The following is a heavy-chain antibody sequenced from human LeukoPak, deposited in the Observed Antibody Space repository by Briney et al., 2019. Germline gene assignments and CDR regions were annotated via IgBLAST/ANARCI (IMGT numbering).Heavy chain of an antibody. CDR2: IRYDGSNK. D-gene: IGHD3-22*01. CDR3: AKLLYYYDSSQPY. CDR1: GFTFSSYG. V-gene: IGHV3-30*02. J-gene: IGHJ4*02. Sequence: PSGGSLRLSCAASGFTFSSYGMHWVRQAPGKGLEWVAFIRYDGSNKYYADSVKGRFTISRDNSKNTLYLQMNSLRAEDTAVYYCAKLLYYYDSSQPYWGQGTLVTVSS.